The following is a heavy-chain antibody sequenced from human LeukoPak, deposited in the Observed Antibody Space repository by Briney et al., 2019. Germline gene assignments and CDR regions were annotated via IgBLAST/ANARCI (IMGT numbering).Heavy chain of an antibody. Sequence: ASVKVSCKASGYTFTSYAMHWVRQAPGQRLEWMGWINAGDGNTKYSQKFQGRVTITRDISASTAYMELSSLRSEDTAVYCCARDKENGDYSYWGQGTLVTVSS. D-gene: IGHD4-17*01. CDR2: INAGDGNT. CDR3: ARDKENGDYSY. V-gene: IGHV1-3*01. J-gene: IGHJ4*02. CDR1: GYTFTSYA.